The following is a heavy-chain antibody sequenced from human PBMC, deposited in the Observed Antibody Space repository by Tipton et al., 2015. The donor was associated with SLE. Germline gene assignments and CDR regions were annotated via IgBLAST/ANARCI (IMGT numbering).Heavy chain of an antibody. CDR2: ISSNGGST. V-gene: IGHV3-64*02. D-gene: IGHD1-26*01. CDR3: ARDSGGSYDY. CDR1: GFTFSTYA. Sequence: SLRLSCAASGFTFSTYAMHWVRQAPGKGLEYVSDISSNGGSTHYADSVKGRFTISRDNSKNTLYLQMGSLRAEDMAVYYCARDSGGSYDYWGQGTLVTVSS. J-gene: IGHJ4*02.